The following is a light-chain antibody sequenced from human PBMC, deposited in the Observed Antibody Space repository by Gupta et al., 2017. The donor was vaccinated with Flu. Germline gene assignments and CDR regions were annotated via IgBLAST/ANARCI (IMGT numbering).Light chain of an antibody. V-gene: IGLV1-40*01. CDR3: QSYDTSLSGWV. CDR1: SSNIGAGYD. CDR2: DNN. J-gene: IGLJ3*02. Sequence: QSVLTPPPSVSGAPGQRVTISCTGSSSNIGAGYDVHWYQQLPGTAPKLLISDNNNRPSGVPDRFSGSKSGTSASLAITGLQAADEADYYCQSYDTSLSGWVFGGGTKLTVL.